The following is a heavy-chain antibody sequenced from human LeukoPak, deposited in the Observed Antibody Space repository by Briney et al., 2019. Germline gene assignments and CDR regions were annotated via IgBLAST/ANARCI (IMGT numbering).Heavy chain of an antibody. CDR1: GGSISSSSYY. CDR3: ARQAGPYDFWSGYQGYYFDY. J-gene: IGHJ4*02. D-gene: IGHD3-3*01. CDR2: IYYSGST. V-gene: IGHV4-39*01. Sequence: SETLSLTCTVSGGSISSSSYYWGWIRQPPGKGLEWIGSIYYSGSTYYNPSLKSRVTISVDTSKNQFSLKLSSVTAADTAVYYCARQAGPYDFWSGYQGYYFDYWGQGTLVTVSA.